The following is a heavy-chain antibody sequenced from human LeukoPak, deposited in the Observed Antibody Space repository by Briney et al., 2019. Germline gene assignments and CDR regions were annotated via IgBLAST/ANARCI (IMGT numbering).Heavy chain of an antibody. J-gene: IGHJ6*02. D-gene: IGHD3-10*01. V-gene: IGHV1-69*01. Sequence: SVKVSCKASGGSFSTYAISWVRQAPGQGLEWMGGIIPFFGTPSYAQKFHGRVTITADESTNTAYMEVSSLRSEDTALYYCARYKVRPHQDSSMVPGVYYYYGMDVWGLGTTVTVSS. CDR3: ARYKVRPHQDSSMVPGVYYYYGMDV. CDR1: GGSFSTYA. CDR2: IIPFFGTP.